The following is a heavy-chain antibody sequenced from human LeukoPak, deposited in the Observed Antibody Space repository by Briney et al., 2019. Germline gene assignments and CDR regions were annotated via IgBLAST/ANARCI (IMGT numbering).Heavy chain of an antibody. Sequence: SSETLSFTCAVYGGSFSGYYWSWIRQPPGKGLEWIGEINHSGSTNYNPSLKSRVTISVDTSKNQFSLKLSSVTAADTAVYYCARVPQYQLPYRGIDPWGQGTLVTVSS. J-gene: IGHJ5*02. V-gene: IGHV4-34*01. D-gene: IGHD2-2*01. CDR2: INHSGST. CDR3: ARVPQYQLPYRGIDP. CDR1: GGSFSGYY.